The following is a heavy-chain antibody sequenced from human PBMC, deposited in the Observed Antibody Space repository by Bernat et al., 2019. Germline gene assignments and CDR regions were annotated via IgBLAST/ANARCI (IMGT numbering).Heavy chain of an antibody. CDR1: GFTFSSYG. V-gene: IGHV3-30*03. J-gene: IGHJ6*02. CDR2: ISYDGSNK. CDR3: ARDTSEYYYYGMDV. Sequence: QVQLVESGGGVVQPGRSLRLSCAASGFTFSSYGMHWVRQAPGKGLEWVAVISYDGSNKYYADSVKGRFTISRDNSKNTLYLQMNSLRAEDTAVYYCARDTSEYYYYGMDVWGQGTTVTVSS. D-gene: IGHD3-3*01.